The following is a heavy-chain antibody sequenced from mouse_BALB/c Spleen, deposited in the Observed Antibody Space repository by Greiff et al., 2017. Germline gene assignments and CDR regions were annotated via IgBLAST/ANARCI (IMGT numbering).Heavy chain of an antibody. CDR1: GFTFSSYT. CDR2: ISNGGGST. D-gene: IGHD3-3*01. CDR3: ARGDVGYYFDY. Sequence: EVQLQQSGGGLVQPGGSLKLSCAASGFTFSSYTMSWVRQTPEKRLEWVAYISNGGGSTYYPDTVKGRFTISRDNAKNTLYLQMSSLKSEDTAMYYCARGDVGYYFDYWGQGTTLTVSS. J-gene: IGHJ2*01. V-gene: IGHV5-12-2*01.